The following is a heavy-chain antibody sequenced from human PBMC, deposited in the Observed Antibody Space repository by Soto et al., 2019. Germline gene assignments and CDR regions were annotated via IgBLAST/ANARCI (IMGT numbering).Heavy chain of an antibody. CDR3: ARVGDSTDAFDI. D-gene: IGHD4-17*01. CDR2: INSDGSST. J-gene: IGHJ3*02. V-gene: IGHV3-74*01. CDR1: GFTFSSYW. Sequence: EVQLVESGVVLVQPGGSLRLSCAASGFTFSSYWMHWVRQAPGKGLVWVSRINSDGSSTSYADSVKGRFTISRDNAKNTLYLQMNSLRAEDTAVYYCARVGDSTDAFDIWGQGTMVTVSS.